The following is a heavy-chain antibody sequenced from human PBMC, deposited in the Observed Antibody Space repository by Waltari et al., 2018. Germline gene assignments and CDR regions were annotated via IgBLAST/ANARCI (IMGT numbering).Heavy chain of an antibody. D-gene: IGHD3-16*02. V-gene: IGHV4-34*01. J-gene: IGHJ6*02. CDR1: GGSFSGYS. CDR2: INHSGST. Sequence: QVQLQQWGAGLLKTSETLSLTCAVYGGSFSGYSWSWIRQPPGKGLEWIGEINHSGSTNYNPSRKSRVTISVDTSKNQFSLKLSSVTAADTAVYYCARGDYDYVWGSYRYLYGMDVWGQGTTVTVSS. CDR3: ARGDYDYVWGSYRYLYGMDV.